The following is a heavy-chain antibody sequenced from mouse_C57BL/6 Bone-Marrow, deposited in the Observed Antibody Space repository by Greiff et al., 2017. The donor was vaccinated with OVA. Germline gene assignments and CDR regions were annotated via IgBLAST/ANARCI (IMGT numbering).Heavy chain of an antibody. CDR3: ARDIYGDY. V-gene: IGHV5-4*01. J-gene: IGHJ2*01. D-gene: IGHD1-1*01. Sequence: DVMLVESGGGLVKPGGSLKLSCAASGFTFSSYAMSWVRQTPEQRLEWVATISDGGSYTYYPDNVKGRFTISRDNAKNNLYLQMSHLKSEDTAMYYCARDIYGDYWGQGTTLTVSS. CDR2: ISDGGSYT. CDR1: GFTFSSYA.